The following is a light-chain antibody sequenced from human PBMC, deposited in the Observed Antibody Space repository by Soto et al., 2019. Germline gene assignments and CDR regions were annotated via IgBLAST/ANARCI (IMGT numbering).Light chain of an antibody. Sequence: EIVLTQYTGTLSLSPGERATLSCRASQSVGSNYLAWYQQNPGQAPRLLIYGASSRATGIPDRFSGSGSGTDFTLTISRLEPEDFAVYYCQQYGSSRWTFGQGTKVDIK. J-gene: IGKJ1*01. CDR3: QQYGSSRWT. CDR1: QSVGSNY. V-gene: IGKV3-20*01. CDR2: GAS.